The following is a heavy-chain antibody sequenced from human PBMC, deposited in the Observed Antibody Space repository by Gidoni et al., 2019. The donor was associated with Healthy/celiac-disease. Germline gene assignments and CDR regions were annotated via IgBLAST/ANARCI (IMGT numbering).Heavy chain of an antibody. CDR1: GFTFSRYA. D-gene: IGHD6-19*01. CDR2: ISGSGGST. Sequence: EVQLLESGGGLVQPGGSLRLSCAASGFTFSRYAMSWVRQAPGKGLEWVSAISGSGGSTYYADSVKGRFTISRDNSKNTLYLQMNSLRAEDTAVYYCAKDNSNGIAVATDAFDIWGQGTMVTVSS. J-gene: IGHJ3*02. V-gene: IGHV3-23*01. CDR3: AKDNSNGIAVATDAFDI.